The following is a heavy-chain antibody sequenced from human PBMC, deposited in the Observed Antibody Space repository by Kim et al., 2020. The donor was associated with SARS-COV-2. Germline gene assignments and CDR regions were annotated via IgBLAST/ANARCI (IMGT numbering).Heavy chain of an antibody. J-gene: IGHJ6*02. CDR2: IYSGGST. D-gene: IGHD1-1*01. CDR3: ARDRELEGGTDMGRVYYYGMDV. Sequence: GGSLRLSCAASGFTVSSNYMSWVHQAPGKGLEWVSVIYSGGSTYYADSVKGRFTISRDNSKNTLYLQMNSLRAEDTAVYYCARDRELEGGTDMGRVYYYGMDVWGQGTTVTVSS. V-gene: IGHV3-53*01. CDR1: GFTVSSNY.